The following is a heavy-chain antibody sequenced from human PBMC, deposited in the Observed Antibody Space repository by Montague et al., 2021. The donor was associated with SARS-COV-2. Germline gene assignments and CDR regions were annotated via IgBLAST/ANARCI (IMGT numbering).Heavy chain of an antibody. J-gene: IGHJ6*02. V-gene: IGHV4-39*07. D-gene: IGHD3-22*01. Sequence: SETLSLTCTVSGGAISSSSYYWGWIRQPPGQGLEWIGSIYYSGSTYYNPSLKSSVTISVDTSKNQFSLKLSSVTAADTAVYYCARDTRITMLVVVSRYGMDVWGQGTTVTASS. CDR3: ARDTRITMLVVVSRYGMDV. CDR1: GGAISSSSYY. CDR2: IYYSGST.